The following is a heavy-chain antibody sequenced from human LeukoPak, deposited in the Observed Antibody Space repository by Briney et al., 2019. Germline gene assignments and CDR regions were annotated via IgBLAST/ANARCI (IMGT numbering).Heavy chain of an antibody. J-gene: IGHJ4*02. V-gene: IGHV1-69*13. CDR2: IIPIFGTA. CDR3: ARALGHDSSGYYLSYFDY. CDR1: GGTFSSYA. Sequence: SVKVSCKASGGTFSSYAISWVRQAPGQGLEWMGGIIPIFGTANYAQKFQGRVTITADESTSTAYMELSSLRSEDTAVYYCARALGHDSSGYYLSYFDYWGQGTLVTVSS. D-gene: IGHD3-22*01.